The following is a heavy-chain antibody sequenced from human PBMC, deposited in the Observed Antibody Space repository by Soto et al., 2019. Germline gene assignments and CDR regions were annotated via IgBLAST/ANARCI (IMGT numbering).Heavy chain of an antibody. D-gene: IGHD3-3*01. V-gene: IGHV4-34*01. CDR3: ARGGLLGWFPTPYYFDY. J-gene: IGHJ4*02. CDR2: INHSGST. CDR1: CGSFSGYY. Sequence: SETLSLTCAVYCGSFSGYYWSWIRQPPGKGLEWIGEINHSGSTNYNPSLKSRVTISVDTSKNQFSLKLSSVTAADTAVYYCARGGLLGWFPTPYYFDYWGQGTLVTVSS.